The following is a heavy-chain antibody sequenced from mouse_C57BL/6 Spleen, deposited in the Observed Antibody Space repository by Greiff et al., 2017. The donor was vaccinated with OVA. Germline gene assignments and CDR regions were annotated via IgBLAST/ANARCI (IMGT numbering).Heavy chain of an antibody. CDR2: ISSGGSYT. CDR1: GFTFSSYG. D-gene: IGHD1-1*01. CDR3: ARQGTTVVEDWYFDV. Sequence: DVKLVESGGDLVKPGGSLKLSCAASGFTFSSYGMSWVRQTPDKRLEWVATISSGGSYTYYPDSVKGRFTISRDNAKNTLYLQMSSLKSEDTAMYYCARQGTTVVEDWYFDVWGTGTTVTVSS. V-gene: IGHV5-6*02. J-gene: IGHJ1*03.